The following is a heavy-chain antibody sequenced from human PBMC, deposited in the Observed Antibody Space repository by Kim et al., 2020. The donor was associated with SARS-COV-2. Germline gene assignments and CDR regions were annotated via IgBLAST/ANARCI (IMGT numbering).Heavy chain of an antibody. D-gene: IGHD2-15*01. CDR2: IWYDGSNK. CDR3: ARGERLQDIVVVVAATPFDI. J-gene: IGHJ3*02. CDR1: GFTFSSYG. Sequence: GGSLRLSCAASGFTFSSYGMHWVRQAPGKGLEWVAVIWYDGSNKYYADSVKGRFTISRDNSKNTLYLQMNSLRAEDTAVYYCARGERLQDIVVVVAATPFDIWGQGTMVTVSS. V-gene: IGHV3-33*01.